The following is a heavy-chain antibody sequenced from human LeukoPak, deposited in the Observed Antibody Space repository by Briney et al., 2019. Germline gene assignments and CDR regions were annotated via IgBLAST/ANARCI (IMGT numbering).Heavy chain of an antibody. D-gene: IGHD3-9*01. CDR3: ARVAERTWLPYDAAFDI. J-gene: IGHJ3*02. V-gene: IGHV4-4*07. CDR1: GGSIGTYY. Sequence: PSETQSLTCTVSGGSIGTYYWSWIRQPAGKGLEWIGRFYTSGSTNYNPSLKNRVTMSVDTSKNQFSLKLSSVTAADTAMYYCARVAERTWLPYDAAFDIWGLGTMVTVSS. CDR2: FYTSGST.